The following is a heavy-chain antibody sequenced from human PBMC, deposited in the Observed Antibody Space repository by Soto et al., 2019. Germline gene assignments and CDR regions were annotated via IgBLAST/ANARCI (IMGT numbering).Heavy chain of an antibody. CDR2: IYHSGST. CDR3: ARVDGTRYYYDSSGYYRRWFDP. CDR1: GGSTSSGGYS. J-gene: IGHJ5*02. D-gene: IGHD3-22*01. Sequence: PSETLSLTCAVSGGSTSSGGYSWSWIRQPPGKGLEWIGYIYHSGSTYYNPSLKSRVTISVDRSKNQFSLKLSSVTAADTAVYYCARVDGTRYYYDSSGYYRRWFDPWGQGTLVTVSS. V-gene: IGHV4-30-2*01.